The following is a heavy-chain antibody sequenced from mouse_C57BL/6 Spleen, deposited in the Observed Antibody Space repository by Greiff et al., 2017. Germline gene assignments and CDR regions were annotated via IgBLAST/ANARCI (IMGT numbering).Heavy chain of an antibody. D-gene: IGHD2-4*01. V-gene: IGHV1-82*01. CDR1: GYAFSSSW. CDR2: IYPGDGDT. Sequence: QVQLKQSGPELVKPGASVKISCKASGYAFSSSWMNWVKQRPGKGLEWIGRIYPGDGDTNYNGKFKGKATLTADKSSSTAYMQLSSLTSEDSAVYFCARHLYDYDEAWFAYWGQGTLVTVSA. J-gene: IGHJ3*01. CDR3: ARHLYDYDEAWFAY.